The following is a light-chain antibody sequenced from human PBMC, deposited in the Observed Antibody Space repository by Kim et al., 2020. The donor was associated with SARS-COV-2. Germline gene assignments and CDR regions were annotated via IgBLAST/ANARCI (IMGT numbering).Light chain of an antibody. CDR1: SSNIGSNY. J-gene: IGLJ1*01. V-gene: IGLV1-47*01. CDR2: RNN. CDR3: AAWDDSLSGYV. Sequence: LTQPPSASGTPGQRVTISCSGSSSNIGSNYVYWYQQLPGTAPKLLIYRNNQRPSGVPDRFSGSKSGTSASLAISGLRSEDEADYYCAAWDDSLSGYVFGTGTKVTVL.